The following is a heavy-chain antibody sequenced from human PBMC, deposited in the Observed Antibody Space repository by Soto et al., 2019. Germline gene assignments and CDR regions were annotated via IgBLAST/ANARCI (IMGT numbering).Heavy chain of an antibody. CDR1: GYTFTSYD. CDR3: ARGPTVTTSVPFYMDV. CDR2: MNPNSGNT. V-gene: IGHV1-8*01. Sequence: ASVKVSCKASGYTFTSYDINWVRQATGQGLEWMGWMNPNSGNTGYAQKFQGRVTMTRNTSISTAYMELSSLRSEDTAVYYCARGPTVTTSVPFYMDVWGKGTTVTVSS. J-gene: IGHJ6*03. D-gene: IGHD4-17*01.